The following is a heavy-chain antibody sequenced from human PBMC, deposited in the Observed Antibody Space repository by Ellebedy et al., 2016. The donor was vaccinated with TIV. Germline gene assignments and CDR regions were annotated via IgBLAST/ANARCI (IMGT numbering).Heavy chain of an antibody. V-gene: IGHV4-31*03. CDR1: GGSIHSGGYY. CDR2: IYYSGCT. Sequence: MPSETLSLTCTVSGGSIHSGGYYWSWIRQYPGKGLEWIGYIYYSGCTYYNPSLKSRVTISVDTSKNQFSLNLSSVTAADTAVYYCATGNQWDQLLVYWGQGTLVTVSS. J-gene: IGHJ4*02. D-gene: IGHD1-26*01. CDR3: ATGNQWDQLLVY.